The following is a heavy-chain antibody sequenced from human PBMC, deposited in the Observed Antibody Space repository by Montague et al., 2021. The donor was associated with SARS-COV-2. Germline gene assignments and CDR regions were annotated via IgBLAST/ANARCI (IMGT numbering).Heavy chain of an antibody. Sequence: SETLSLICSVSGDSISRYYWSRIRQSDGKGLEWIGRIYTGGYVNYNPALQSRVSMSVDTSKSQLSLNVTSVTAADTAVYYCARAIWHLDVWGRGSLVTVSS. V-gene: IGHV4-4*07. CDR3: ARAIWHLDV. CDR2: IYTGGYV. J-gene: IGHJ2*01. CDR1: GDSISRYY.